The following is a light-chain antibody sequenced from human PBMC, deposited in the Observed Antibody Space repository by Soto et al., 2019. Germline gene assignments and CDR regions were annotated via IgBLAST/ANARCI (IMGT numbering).Light chain of an antibody. CDR3: SSYAGSNNFV. V-gene: IGLV2-14*01. J-gene: IGLJ1*01. CDR2: EVS. CDR1: SNDVGGYNF. Sequence: QSVLTQPASVSGSPGQSITISCTGTSNDVGGYNFLSWHQQRPGKAPKLIIYEVSNRPSGVSNRFSGSKSGNTASLTISGLQAEDEADYYCSSYAGSNNFVFGTGTKLTVL.